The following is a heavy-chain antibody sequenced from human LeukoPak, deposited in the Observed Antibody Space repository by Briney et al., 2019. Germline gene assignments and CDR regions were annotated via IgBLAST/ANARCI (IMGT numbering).Heavy chain of an antibody. Sequence: SGTLSLTCTVSGGSITSSYWSWIRQHPGKGLEWIGYIYYSGSTYYNPSLKSRVTISVDTSKNQFSLKLSSVTAADTAVYYCARDSYDSSGYYYGMDVWGQGTTVTVSS. CDR1: GGSITSSY. CDR2: IYYSGST. D-gene: IGHD3-22*01. V-gene: IGHV4-59*06. CDR3: ARDSYDSSGYYYGMDV. J-gene: IGHJ6*02.